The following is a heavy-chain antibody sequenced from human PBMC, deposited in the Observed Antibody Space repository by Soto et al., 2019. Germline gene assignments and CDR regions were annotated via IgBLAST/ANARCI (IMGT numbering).Heavy chain of an antibody. CDR2: IYYSGST. J-gene: IGHJ5*02. Sequence: SETLSLTCTVSGGSISSGGYYWSWIRQHPGKGLEWIGYIYYSGSTYYNPSLKSRVTISVDTSKNQFSLKLSPVTAADTAVYYCARGLVVPASEWFDPWGQGTLVTVSS. V-gene: IGHV4-31*03. CDR3: ARGLVVPASEWFDP. CDR1: GGSISSGGYY. D-gene: IGHD2-2*01.